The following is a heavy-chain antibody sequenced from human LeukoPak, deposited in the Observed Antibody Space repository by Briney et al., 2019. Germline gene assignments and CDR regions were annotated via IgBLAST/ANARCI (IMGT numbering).Heavy chain of an antibody. CDR2: IKSKTDGGTT. J-gene: IGHJ3*02. V-gene: IGHV3-15*01. Sequence: GGSLRLSCAASGFTFSNAWMSWDRQAPGKGLEWIGRIKSKTDGGTTDYSAPVEGRFTISRDESQKTVYLQMNSLKTEDTAVYYCTTCSTTSCYVWGHAFDIWGQGTMVTVSS. D-gene: IGHD2-2*01. CDR3: TTCSTTSCYVWGHAFDI. CDR1: GFTFSNAW.